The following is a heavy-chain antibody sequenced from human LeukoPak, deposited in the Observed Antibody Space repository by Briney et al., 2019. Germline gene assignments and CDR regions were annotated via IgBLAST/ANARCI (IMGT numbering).Heavy chain of an antibody. V-gene: IGHV3-21*01. Sequence: GGSLRLSCAASGFTFSSYSMNWVRQAPGKGLEWVSSISSSSSYIYYADSVKGRFTISRDNAKNSLYLQMNSLRAEDTAVYYCARVGCLYQLLCTYYYYGMDVWGQGTTVTVSS. CDR3: ARVGCLYQLLCTYYYYGMDV. J-gene: IGHJ6*02. D-gene: IGHD2-2*01. CDR2: ISSSSSYI. CDR1: GFTFSSYS.